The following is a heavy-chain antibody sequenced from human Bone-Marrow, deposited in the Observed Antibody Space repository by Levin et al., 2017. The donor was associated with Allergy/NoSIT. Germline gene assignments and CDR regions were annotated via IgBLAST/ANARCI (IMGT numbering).Heavy chain of an antibody. Sequence: PGESLKISCAASGFSLSSYFMIWVRQAPGQGLEWVSVISSSGTEIHYTDSMKGRLTISRDNGKNSLYLQMNSLRAEDTAIYFCATYQQGGDFDFWGQGTMVTVAS. J-gene: IGHJ3*01. V-gene: IGHV3-21*01. CDR3: ATYQQGGDFDF. CDR1: GFSLSSYF. CDR2: ISSSGTEI. D-gene: IGHD2-2*01.